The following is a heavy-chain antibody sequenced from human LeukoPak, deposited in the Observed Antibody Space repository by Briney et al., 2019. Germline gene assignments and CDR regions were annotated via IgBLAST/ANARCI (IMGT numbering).Heavy chain of an antibody. V-gene: IGHV3-13*04. CDR3: ARKVGGPDDY. Sequence: GGSLRLSCAASGFTLTNYDMHWVRQATGKGLEWVSAISVAGDTYYAGCVKGRFTLSRENDKNSLYLQMNGLRAGDTAVYFCARKVGGPDDYWGQGTLVTVSS. CDR2: ISVAGDT. J-gene: IGHJ4*02. D-gene: IGHD2-2*01. CDR1: GFTLTNYD.